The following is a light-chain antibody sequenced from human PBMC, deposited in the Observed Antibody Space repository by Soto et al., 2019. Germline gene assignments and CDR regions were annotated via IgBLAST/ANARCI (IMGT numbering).Light chain of an antibody. CDR2: DVS. J-gene: IGLJ1*01. Sequence: QSALTQPRSVSGSPGQSVTISCTGTSSDVGGYNYVSWYQQHPGKAPKLMIYDVSKRPSGVPDRFSGSKSGNTASLTISGLQAEDEAESYCCSYASSYLYVFGTGTKVTVL. V-gene: IGLV2-11*01. CDR1: SSDVGGYNY. CDR3: CSYASSYLYV.